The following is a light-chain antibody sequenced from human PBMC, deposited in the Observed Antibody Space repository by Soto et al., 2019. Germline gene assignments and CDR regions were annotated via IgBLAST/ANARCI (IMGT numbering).Light chain of an antibody. V-gene: IGKV3-11*01. J-gene: IGKJ2*01. CDR1: QSVSSY. Sequence: EIVLTQSPATLSLSPGERATLSCRASQSVSSYLAWYQQKPGQAPRLLIYDASNRATGIPARFSGSGSGTDFTRTISRLAPEDFAVYYCQQRSNWPPGYTFGQGTKLEIK. CDR3: QQRSNWPPGYT. CDR2: DAS.